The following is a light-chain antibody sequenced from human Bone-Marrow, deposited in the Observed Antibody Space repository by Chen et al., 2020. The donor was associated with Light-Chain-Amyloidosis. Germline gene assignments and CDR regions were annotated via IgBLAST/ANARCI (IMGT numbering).Light chain of an antibody. Sequence: SYELTQPPSVSVSPGQTARITCSGDDLPTKYAYWYQQKPGQPPVLVIHRDTERPSGISERFSGSSAGTTATLTISGVQAEDEADYHCQSADSSGTYEGIFGGGTKLTVL. J-gene: IGLJ2*01. CDR2: RDT. V-gene: IGLV3-25*03. CDR3: QSADSSGTYEGI. CDR1: DLPTKY.